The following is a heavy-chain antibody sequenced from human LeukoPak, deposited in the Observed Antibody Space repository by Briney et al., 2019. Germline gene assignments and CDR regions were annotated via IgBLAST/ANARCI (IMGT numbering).Heavy chain of an antibody. CDR3: AKTISPLGGDHGMDV. Sequence: PGGSLRLSCAASGFTFSSYGMHWVRQAPGKGLEWVAVISYDGSNKYYADSVKGRFTISRDNSKNTLYLQMNSLRAEDTAVYYCAKTISPLGGDHGMDVWGKGTTVTVSS. V-gene: IGHV3-30*18. CDR2: ISYDGSNK. J-gene: IGHJ6*04. D-gene: IGHD3-3*01. CDR1: GFTFSSYG.